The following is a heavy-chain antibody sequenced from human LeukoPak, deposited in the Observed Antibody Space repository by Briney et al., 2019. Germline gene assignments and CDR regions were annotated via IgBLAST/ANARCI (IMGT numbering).Heavy chain of an antibody. CDR1: GFTFSSYA. J-gene: IGHJ4*02. CDR2: ISGSGGST. D-gene: IGHD3-22*01. V-gene: IGHV3-23*01. Sequence: RGSLRLSCAASGFTFSSYAMSWVRQAPGKGLEWVSAISGSGGSTYYADSVKGRFTISRDNSKNTLYLQMNSLRAEDTAVYYCAKSRGGYYDSSGSPYWGQGTLVTVSS. CDR3: AKSRGGYYDSSGSPY.